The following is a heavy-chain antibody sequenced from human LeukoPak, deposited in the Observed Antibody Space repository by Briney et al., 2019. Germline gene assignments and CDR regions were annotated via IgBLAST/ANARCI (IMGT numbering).Heavy chain of an antibody. CDR3: AKDPFGVVNPSFDY. V-gene: IGHV3-30*02. CDR1: GFTFSSYG. CDR2: IRFDGSNE. D-gene: IGHD3-3*01. Sequence: PGGSLRLSCAASGFTFSSYGMHWVRQAPGKGLEWVAFIRFDGSNEYYADSVKGRFTISRDNSKNTLYLQMNSLRAEDTAVYHCAKDPFGVVNPSFDYWGQGTLVTVSS. J-gene: IGHJ4*02.